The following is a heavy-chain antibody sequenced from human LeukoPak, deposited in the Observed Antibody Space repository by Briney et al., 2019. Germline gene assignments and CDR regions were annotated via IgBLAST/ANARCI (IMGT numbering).Heavy chain of an antibody. Sequence: GGSLRLSCAAPGFTFSSYAMSWVRQAPGKGLEWVSAISGSGGSTYYADSVKGRFTISRDNSKNTLYLQMNSLRAEDTAVYYCAKPPLAPRAVAGTWGQGTLVTVSS. V-gene: IGHV3-23*01. J-gene: IGHJ4*02. CDR3: AKPPLAPRAVAGT. CDR2: ISGSGGST. CDR1: GFTFSSYA. D-gene: IGHD6-19*01.